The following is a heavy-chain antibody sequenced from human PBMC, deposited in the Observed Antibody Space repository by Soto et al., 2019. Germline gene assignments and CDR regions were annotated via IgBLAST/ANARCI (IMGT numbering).Heavy chain of an antibody. Sequence: SETLSLTCTVSGGSISSGGYYWSWIRQHPGKGLGWIGYIYYSGSTYYNPSLKSRVTISVDTSKDQFSLKLNSVTAADTAVYYCARGDYYGSGSVWFDPWGQGTLVTVSS. D-gene: IGHD3-10*01. J-gene: IGHJ5*02. CDR1: GGSISSGGYY. CDR3: ARGDYYGSGSVWFDP. CDR2: IYYSGST. V-gene: IGHV4-31*03.